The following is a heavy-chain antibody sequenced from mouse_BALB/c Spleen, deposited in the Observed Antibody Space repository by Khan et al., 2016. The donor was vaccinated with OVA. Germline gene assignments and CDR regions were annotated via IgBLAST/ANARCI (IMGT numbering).Heavy chain of an antibody. CDR3: ARAYYADCREAMDY. V-gene: IGHV2-6-7*01. J-gene: IGHJ4*01. D-gene: IGHD2-13*01. CDR1: GFSLTGYG. CDR2: ILGDGST. Sequence: QVQLKQTGPGLVAPSQSLSITCTVSGFSLTGYGVNWVRQPLGKGLQWLGMILGDGSTDYNSALKSRLSINKDNSKSQVIVKMHSLLTDDTARYYCARAYYADCREAMDYWGQGNSVTVSS.